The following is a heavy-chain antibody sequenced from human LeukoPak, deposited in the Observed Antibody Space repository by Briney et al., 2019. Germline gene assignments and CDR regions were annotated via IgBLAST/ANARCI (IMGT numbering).Heavy chain of an antibody. CDR3: ARENTFEGLVDY. CDR1: GFTVSSNY. D-gene: IGHD2/OR15-2a*01. V-gene: IGHV3-66*02. Sequence: GGSLRLSCAASGFTVSSNYMSWVRQAPGKGLEWVSIIYSGGSTYYADSVKGRFTISRDNSKNTLYLQMNSLRAEDTAAYYCARENTFEGLVDYWGQGTLVTVSS. CDR2: IYSGGST. J-gene: IGHJ4*02.